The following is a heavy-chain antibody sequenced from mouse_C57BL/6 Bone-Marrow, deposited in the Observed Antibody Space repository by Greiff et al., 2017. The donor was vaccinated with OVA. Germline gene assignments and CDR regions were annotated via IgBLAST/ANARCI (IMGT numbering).Heavy chain of an antibody. CDR1: GFTFSSYT. V-gene: IGHV5-9*01. Sequence: EVKLVESGGGLVKPGGSLKLSCAASGFTFSSYTMSWVRQTPEKRLEWVATISGGGGNTYYPDSVKGRFTISRDNAKNTLYLQMSSLRSEDTALYYCARPLITTVVPHWYFDVWGTGTTVTVSS. J-gene: IGHJ1*03. CDR2: ISGGGGNT. CDR3: ARPLITTVVPHWYFDV. D-gene: IGHD1-1*01.